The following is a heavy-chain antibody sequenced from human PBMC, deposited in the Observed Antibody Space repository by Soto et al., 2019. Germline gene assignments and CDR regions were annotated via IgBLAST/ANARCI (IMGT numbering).Heavy chain of an antibody. CDR2: VKSKTDGGTI. CDR3: IGTYSGSSMRFDY. D-gene: IGHD5-12*01. V-gene: IGHV3-15*01. Sequence: EVQLVESGGVLVKPGGSLRLSCAASGFTFSNAWMTWVRQAPGKGLEWVGRVKSKTDGGTIDYAAPVKVRFTISRDDLKNTLYLEMNSLKTGDTAVYYCIGTYSGSSMRFDYWGQGTLVTVSS. J-gene: IGHJ4*02. CDR1: GFTFSNAW.